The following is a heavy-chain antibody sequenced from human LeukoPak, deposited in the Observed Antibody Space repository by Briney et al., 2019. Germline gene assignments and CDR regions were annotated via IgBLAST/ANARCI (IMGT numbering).Heavy chain of an antibody. CDR2: ISYDGNNR. CDR3: AKDRGTVTTLFDY. CDR1: GFTFSSYG. J-gene: IGHJ4*02. Sequence: GGSLRLSCAASGFTFSSYGMHWVRQAPGKGLEWVAVISYDGNNRYYADSVKGRFTISRDNSKNTLRLQMNSLRAEDTAVYYCAKDRGTVTTLFDYWGQGTLVTVSS. D-gene: IGHD4-17*01. V-gene: IGHV3-30*18.